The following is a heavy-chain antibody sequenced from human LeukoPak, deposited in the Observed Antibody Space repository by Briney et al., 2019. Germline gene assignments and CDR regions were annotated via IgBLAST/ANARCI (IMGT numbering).Heavy chain of an antibody. J-gene: IGHJ4*02. V-gene: IGHV3-33*01. CDR2: IWYDGSNK. CDR3: ARGVMTVAY. CDR1: GFTFSSYG. Sequence: PGGSLRLSCAASGFTFSSYGMHWARQAPGKGLEGVADIWYDGSNKYYADSVKGRFTISRDNSKNTLYLQMNSLRAEDTAVYYCARGVMTVAYWGQGTLVSVS.